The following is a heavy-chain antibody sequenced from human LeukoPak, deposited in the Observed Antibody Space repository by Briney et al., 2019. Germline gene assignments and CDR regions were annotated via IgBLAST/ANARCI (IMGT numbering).Heavy chain of an antibody. V-gene: IGHV4-59*08. J-gene: IGHJ4*02. Sequence: PSETLSLTCTVSGGSISGYYWTWIRRPPGKGLEWIGHIYYSGSTNYNPSLQSRVTISLDTSKNQFSLNLRSVTVADTAVYFCARYRSDWSLDYWGQGALVTVSS. CDR2: IYYSGST. D-gene: IGHD6-19*01. CDR1: GGSISGYY. CDR3: ARYRSDWSLDY.